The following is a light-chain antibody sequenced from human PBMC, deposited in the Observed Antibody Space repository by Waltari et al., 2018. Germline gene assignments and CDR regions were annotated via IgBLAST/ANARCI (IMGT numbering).Light chain of an antibody. V-gene: IGKV3-20*01. J-gene: IGKJ2*01. CDR2: AAS. Sequence: EIVLTQSPGTLSLSPGERATLSCRASQSITNNYLAWYQQRPGQAPRILIYAASSRVTGIPYRFSGSGSGTGFTLTISRLEPEDFAVYYCQQYGSSPLYTFGQGTKLEIK. CDR3: QQYGSSPLYT. CDR1: QSITNNY.